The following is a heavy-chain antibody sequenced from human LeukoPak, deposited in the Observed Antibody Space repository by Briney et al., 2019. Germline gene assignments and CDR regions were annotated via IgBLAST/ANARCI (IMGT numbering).Heavy chain of an antibody. CDR2: IYYSGST. CDR3: ARDRPYYYDSSGYNNWFDP. Sequence: SETLSLTCTVSGGSISSYYWSWIRQPPGKRLEWIGYIYYSGSTNYNPSLKSRVTISVDTSKNQFSLKLSSVTAADTAVYYCARDRPYYYDSSGYNNWFDPWGQGTLVTVSS. D-gene: IGHD3-22*01. CDR1: GGSISSYY. J-gene: IGHJ5*02. V-gene: IGHV4-59*01.